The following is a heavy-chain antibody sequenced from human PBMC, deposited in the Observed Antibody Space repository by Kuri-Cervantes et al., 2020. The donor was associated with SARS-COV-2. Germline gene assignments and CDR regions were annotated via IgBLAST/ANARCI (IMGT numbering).Heavy chain of an antibody. D-gene: IGHD6-19*01. J-gene: IGHJ3*02. V-gene: IGHV3-33*08. CDR3: AREQWLELDAFDI. Sequence: GESLKISCAASGFTFSSYGMHWVRQAPGKGLEWVAVIWYDGSNKYYADSAKGRFTISRDNSKNTLYLQMNSLRAEDTAVYYCAREQWLELDAFDIWGQGTMVTVSS. CDR1: GFTFSSYG. CDR2: IWYDGSNK.